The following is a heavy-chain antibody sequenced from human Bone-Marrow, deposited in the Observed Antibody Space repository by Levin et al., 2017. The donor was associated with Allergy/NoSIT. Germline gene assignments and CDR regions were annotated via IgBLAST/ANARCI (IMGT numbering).Heavy chain of an antibody. CDR1: GFTFSSYA. CDR2: ISYDGSNK. Sequence: GESLKISCAASGFTFSSYAMHWVRQAPGKGLEWVADISYDGSNKYYADSVKGRFTISRDNSKNTLYLQMNSLRAEDTAVYYCARDQIVATIAASMDVWGQGTTVTVSS. J-gene: IGHJ6*02. V-gene: IGHV3-30-3*01. D-gene: IGHD5-12*01. CDR3: ARDQIVATIAASMDV.